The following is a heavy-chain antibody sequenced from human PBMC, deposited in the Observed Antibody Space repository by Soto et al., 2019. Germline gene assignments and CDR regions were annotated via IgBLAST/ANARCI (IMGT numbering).Heavy chain of an antibody. Sequence: GASVKFSCKASGGTFSSYAISWVRQAPGQGLEWMGGIIPIFGTANYAQKFQGRVTITADESTSTAYMELSSLRSEDTAVYYCARHSYGSGSYPDYYYYGMDVWGQGTTVTVSS. J-gene: IGHJ6*02. D-gene: IGHD3-10*01. V-gene: IGHV1-69*01. CDR2: IIPIFGTA. CDR1: GGTFSSYA. CDR3: ARHSYGSGSYPDYYYYGMDV.